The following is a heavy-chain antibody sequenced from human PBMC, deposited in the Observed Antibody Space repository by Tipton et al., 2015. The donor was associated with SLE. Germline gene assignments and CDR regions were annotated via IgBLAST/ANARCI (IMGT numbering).Heavy chain of an antibody. CDR1: RGSLTGYS. D-gene: IGHD3-16*01. Sequence: GLVKPSETLSLVCVVNRGSLTGYSWNWIRQFPGKGLEWIGEIDRDGSPNYKSSLQNRVTMSVDRSGNQFSLRLPSVTAADTAVYYCARGVSGYYFYSYMDVWGKGTTVTISS. J-gene: IGHJ6*03. CDR2: IDRDGSP. CDR3: ARGVSGYYFYSYMDV. V-gene: IGHV4-34*01.